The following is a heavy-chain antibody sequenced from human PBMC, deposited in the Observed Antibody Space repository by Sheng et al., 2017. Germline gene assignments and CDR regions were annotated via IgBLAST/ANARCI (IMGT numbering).Heavy chain of an antibody. CDR3: VRDSSGWYLGGYFDN. V-gene: IGHV3-30-3*01. CDR2: ISYDGTNK. D-gene: IGHD6-19*01. Sequence: QVQLVESGGSVVQPGRSLGLSCAASGFTLSSHAMHWVRQAPGKGLEWVAVISYDGTNKYYADSLKGRFTISTDISKNTLHLQMSDLRPEDTAVYYCVRDSSGWYLGGYFDNWGLGTLVTVSA. J-gene: IGHJ4*02. CDR1: GFTLSSHA.